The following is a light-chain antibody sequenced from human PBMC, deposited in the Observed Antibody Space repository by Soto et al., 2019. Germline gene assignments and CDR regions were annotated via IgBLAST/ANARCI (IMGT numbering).Light chain of an antibody. CDR3: CSYAGTGSYV. J-gene: IGLJ1*01. CDR2: EGS. CDR1: SSDVGNYNL. V-gene: IGLV2-23*01. Sequence: QSALTKPASVSGSPGQSITISCTGTSSDVGNYNLVSWYHQHPGKAPKQMIYEGSKRPSGVSDRFSGSKSGNTASLTISGLQAEDEADYFCCSYAGTGSYVFGTRTKLTVL.